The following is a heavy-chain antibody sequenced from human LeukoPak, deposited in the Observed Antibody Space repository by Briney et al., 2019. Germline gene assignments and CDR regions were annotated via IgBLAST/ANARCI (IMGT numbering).Heavy chain of an antibody. CDR2: ISGNCDNP. CDR3: ARDGTSTDDY. J-gene: IGHJ4*02. CDR1: GYTFSNFG. D-gene: IGHD1-26*01. V-gene: IGHV1-18*01. Sequence: AAVKVSCKASGYTFSNFGISWVRQAPGQGLEWMGWISGNCDNPNYGQKFQGRFTVTTDSSTSTAYMELRDLRSDDTAVYYCARDGTSTDDYWGQGTLVTASS.